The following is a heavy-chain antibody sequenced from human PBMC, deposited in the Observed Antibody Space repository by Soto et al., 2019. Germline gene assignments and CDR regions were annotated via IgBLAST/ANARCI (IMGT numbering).Heavy chain of an antibody. D-gene: IGHD2-2*02. CDR1: GGTFSTYA. J-gene: IGHJ5*02. Sequence: WASVKVSCKASGGTFSTYAIGWVRQAPGQGLEWMGGIIPIFGSTKYAQRFQGRVTITADKSTSTAYMELSSLRSEDTAVYYCARAGLPSTLQITWFDPWGLGTLVTVSS. CDR2: IIPIFGST. CDR3: ARAGLPSTLQITWFDP. V-gene: IGHV1-69*06.